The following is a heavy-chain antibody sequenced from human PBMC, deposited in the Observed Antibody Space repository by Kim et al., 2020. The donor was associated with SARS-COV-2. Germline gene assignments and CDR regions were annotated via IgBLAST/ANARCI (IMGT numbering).Heavy chain of an antibody. D-gene: IGHD6-19*01. V-gene: IGHV1-3*01. CDR2: DNT. J-gene: IGHJ4*02. Sequence: DNTKCSQKFQGRVTITRDTSASTAYVELTSLRSEDTAMYYCARGSGWAFDYWGQGTLVTVAS. CDR3: ARGSGWAFDY.